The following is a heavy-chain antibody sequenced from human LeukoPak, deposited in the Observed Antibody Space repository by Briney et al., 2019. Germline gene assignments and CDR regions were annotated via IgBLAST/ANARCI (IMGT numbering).Heavy chain of an antibody. CDR3: AGGTRDYIPFDY. CDR1: SGSISSYF. CDR2: THTSGST. J-gene: IGHJ4*02. D-gene: IGHD4-11*01. V-gene: IGHV4-4*07. Sequence: PSETLSLTCTVSSGSISSYFWSWLRQPAGTGLEWIGRTHTSGSTNYNPSLKGRVALSVDTSKNQFSLKLNSVTAADTAVYYCAGGTRDYIPFDYWGQGTLVTVSS.